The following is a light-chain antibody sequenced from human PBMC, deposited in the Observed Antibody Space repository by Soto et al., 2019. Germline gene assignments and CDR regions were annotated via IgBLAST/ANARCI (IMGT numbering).Light chain of an antibody. Sequence: DIQMTQSPSSLSASVEDRVIITCRASQSISNHLNWYQQKPGKAPKLLIYDASTLDSGVPSRFSGSGSGAEFTLTISRLQPDDFATYYCQQYDTLGTFGQGTKVDIK. J-gene: IGKJ1*01. CDR3: QQYDTLGT. CDR2: DAS. CDR1: QSISNH. V-gene: IGKV1-5*01.